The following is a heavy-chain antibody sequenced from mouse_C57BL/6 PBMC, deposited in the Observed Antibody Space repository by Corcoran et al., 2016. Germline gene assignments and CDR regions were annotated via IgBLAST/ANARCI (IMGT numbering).Heavy chain of an antibody. Sequence: QIQLVQSGPELKKPGETVKISCKASGYTFTTYGMSWVKQAPGKGLKWMGWINTYSGVPTYADDFKGRFAFSLETSASTAYLQINNLKNEDTATYFCALSSYSYFDVWGTGTTVTVSS. J-gene: IGHJ1*03. CDR2: INTYSGVP. D-gene: IGHD1-1*01. CDR3: ALSSYSYFDV. V-gene: IGHV9-3*01. CDR1: GYTFTTYG.